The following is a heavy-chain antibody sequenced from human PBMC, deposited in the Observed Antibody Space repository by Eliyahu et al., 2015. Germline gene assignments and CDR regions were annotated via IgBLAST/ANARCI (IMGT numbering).Heavy chain of an antibody. Sequence: QITLKESGPTLVKPTQTLTLTCTFXGXSLSTSXVGVGWIRQPPGKALEWLALIYWDDDKRYSPSLKSRLTITKDTSKNQVVLTMTNMDPVDTATYYCAHRLGGRYCSGGSCYTPHDAFDIWGQGTMVTVSS. CDR1: GXSLSTSXVG. CDR2: IYWDDDK. CDR3: AHRLGGRYCSGGSCYTPHDAFDI. J-gene: IGHJ3*02. D-gene: IGHD2-15*01. V-gene: IGHV2-5*02.